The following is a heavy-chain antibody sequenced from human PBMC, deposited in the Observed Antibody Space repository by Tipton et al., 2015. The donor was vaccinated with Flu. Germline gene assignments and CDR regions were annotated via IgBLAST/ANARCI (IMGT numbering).Heavy chain of an antibody. D-gene: IGHD6-19*01. Sequence: SLRLSCAASGFTFSNYAMSWVRQAPGKGLHWVSTVSGTGANTDYANSVKGRLTISRDNSNNTLYLQMNSLGVEDTALYYCVKRDNIGWFYIDLWGRGNLGTVS. CDR3: VKRDNIGWFYIDL. CDR2: VSGTGANT. J-gene: IGHJ4*02. CDR1: GFTFSNYA. V-gene: IGHV3-23*01.